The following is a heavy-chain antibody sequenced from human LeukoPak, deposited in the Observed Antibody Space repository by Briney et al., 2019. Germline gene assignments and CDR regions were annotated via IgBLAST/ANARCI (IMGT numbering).Heavy chain of an antibody. CDR3: ARGSPLTGYQMDV. D-gene: IGHD3-9*01. Sequence: SVKVSCKASGGTFSSYAISWVRQAPGQGLEWMGGIIPIFGTANYAQKFQGRVTITTDESTSTAYMELSSLRSEDTAVYYCARGSPLTGYQMDVWGKGTMVTVSS. CDR2: IIPIFGTA. J-gene: IGHJ6*04. CDR1: GGTFSSYA. V-gene: IGHV1-69*05.